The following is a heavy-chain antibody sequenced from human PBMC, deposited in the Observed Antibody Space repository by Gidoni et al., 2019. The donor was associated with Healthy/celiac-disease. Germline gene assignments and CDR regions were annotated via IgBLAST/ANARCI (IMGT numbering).Heavy chain of an antibody. V-gene: IGHV4-4*07. J-gene: IGHJ5*02. CDR3: ARDGNGIAAAGGNWFDP. CDR1: GGSISLYY. Sequence: GLVKPSETLSLTCTVSGGSISLYYWSWIRQPAGKGLEWIGRIYTSGSTNYNPSLKSRVTMSVDTSKNQFSLKLSSVTAADTAVYYCARDGNGIAAAGGNWFDPWGKGTLVTVSS. D-gene: IGHD6-13*01. CDR2: IYTSGST.